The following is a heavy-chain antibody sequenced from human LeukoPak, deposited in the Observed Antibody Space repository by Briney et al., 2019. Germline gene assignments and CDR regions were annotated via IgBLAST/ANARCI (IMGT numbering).Heavy chain of an antibody. V-gene: IGHV3-48*01. CDR3: ARALVGATYPADY. D-gene: IGHD1-26*01. CDR2: ISSSSSTI. Sequence: GGSLRLSCAASGFTFSSYSMNWVRQAPGKGLEWVSYISSSSSTIYYADSVKGRFTIPRDNAKNSLYLQMNSLRAEDTAVYYCARALVGATYPADYWGQGTLVTVPS. J-gene: IGHJ4*02. CDR1: GFTFSSYS.